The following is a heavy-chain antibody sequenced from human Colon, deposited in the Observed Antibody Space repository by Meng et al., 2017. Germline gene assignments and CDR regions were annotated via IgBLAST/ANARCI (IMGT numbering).Heavy chain of an antibody. J-gene: IGHJ4*02. CDR1: GGSISSGGYY. Sequence: SETLSLTCTVSGGSISSGGYYWSWIRQHPGKGLEWIGYIYYSGSTYYNPSLKSLVTISVDTSKNQFSLQLSSVTAADTAVYYCAGGSSGYYSHWGQGTLVTVSS. D-gene: IGHD3-22*01. CDR3: AGGSSGYYSH. V-gene: IGHV4-31*01. CDR2: IYYSGST.